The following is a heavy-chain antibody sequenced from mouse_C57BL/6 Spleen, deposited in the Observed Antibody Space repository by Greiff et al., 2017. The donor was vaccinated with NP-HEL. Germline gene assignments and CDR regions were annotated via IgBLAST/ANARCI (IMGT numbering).Heavy chain of an antibody. J-gene: IGHJ2*01. D-gene: IGHD1-1*01. Sequence: LVESGAELVKPGASVKLSCTASGFNIKDYYMHWVKQRTEQGLEWIGRIDPEDGETKYDPKFQGKATITADTSSNTAYLQLSSLTSEDTAVYYCASTVVGDFDYWGQGTTLTVSS. V-gene: IGHV14-2*01. CDR2: IDPEDGET. CDR1: GFNIKDYY. CDR3: ASTVVGDFDY.